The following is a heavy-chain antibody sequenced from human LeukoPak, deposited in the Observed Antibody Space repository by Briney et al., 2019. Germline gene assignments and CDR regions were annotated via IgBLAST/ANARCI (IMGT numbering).Heavy chain of an antibody. V-gene: IGHV3-7*04. D-gene: IGHD2-8*01. CDR2: IKEDGSEK. CDR3: ARDYDGVRDHW. J-gene: IGHJ4*02. CDR1: GFTFSNYW. Sequence: GGSLRLSCEASGFTFSNYWMTWVRQAPGRGLEWLANIKEDGSEKYYADSVKGRFTISRDNAKNSLYLQMSYLRAEDSAVYYCARDYDGVRDHWWGQGTLVTVSS.